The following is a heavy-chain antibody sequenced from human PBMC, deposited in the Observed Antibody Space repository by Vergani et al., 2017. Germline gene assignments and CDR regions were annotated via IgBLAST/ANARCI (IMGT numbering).Heavy chain of an antibody. D-gene: IGHD3-3*01. CDR1: GGTFSSYT. V-gene: IGHV1-69*02. Sequence: QVQLVQSGAEVKKPGSSVKVSCKASGGTFSSYTISWVRKAPGQGLEWMGRIIPILGIANYAQKFQGRVTITADKPTSTAYMELSSLRSEDTAVYYCAGTPYYDQTYYFDYWGQGTLVTVSS. J-gene: IGHJ4*02. CDR3: AGTPYYDQTYYFDY. CDR2: IIPILGIA.